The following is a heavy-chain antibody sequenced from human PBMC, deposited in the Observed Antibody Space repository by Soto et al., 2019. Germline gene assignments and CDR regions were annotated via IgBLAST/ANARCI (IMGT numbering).Heavy chain of an antibody. V-gene: IGHV4-34*01. CDR2: IDGSGNT. Sequence: QVQLQQWGAGLLKPSETLSLTCAVNSESLSGYYWSWIRQSPGKGLEWIGEIDGSGNTNYSPSLTSRGAMSGEPAKNHLSPDLNSVSAADTASYYCVGARGRLVGFDYWGQGTLVTVSS. CDR3: VGARGRLVGFDY. J-gene: IGHJ4*02. D-gene: IGHD1-26*01. CDR1: SESLSGYY.